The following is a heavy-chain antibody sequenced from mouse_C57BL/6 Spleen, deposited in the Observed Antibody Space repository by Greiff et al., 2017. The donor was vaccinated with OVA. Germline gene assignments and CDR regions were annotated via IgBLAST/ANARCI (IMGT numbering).Heavy chain of an antibody. CDR3: TLSTMVTEAY. J-gene: IGHJ3*01. Sequence: VQLVESGAELVRPGASVTLSCKASGYTFTDYEMHWVKQTPVHGLEWIGAIDPETGGTAYNQKFKGKAILTADKSSSTAYMELRSLTSEDSAVYYCTLSTMVTEAYWGQGTLVTVSA. CDR2: IDPETGGT. D-gene: IGHD2-2*01. V-gene: IGHV1-15*01. CDR1: GYTFTDYE.